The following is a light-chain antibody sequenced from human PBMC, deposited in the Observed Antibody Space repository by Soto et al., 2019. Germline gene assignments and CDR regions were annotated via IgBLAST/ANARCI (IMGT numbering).Light chain of an antibody. J-gene: IGKJ2*01. CDR3: QQLNSYRGYT. CDR1: QGISSA. Sequence: AIQLTQSPSSLYASVGDRVTITCRASQGISSALAWYQQKPGKAPKLLIYDASSLESGVPSRFSGSGSGTDFTLTISSLQPEDFASYYCQQLNSYRGYTFGQGTKLEIK. CDR2: DAS. V-gene: IGKV1-13*02.